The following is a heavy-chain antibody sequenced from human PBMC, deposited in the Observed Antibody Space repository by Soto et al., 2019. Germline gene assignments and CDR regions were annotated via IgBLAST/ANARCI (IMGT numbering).Heavy chain of an antibody. V-gene: IGHV4-31*03. J-gene: IGHJ6*02. CDR1: GGSISSGGYY. D-gene: IGHD1-26*01. CDR3: ARDVAYYIRGYGMDV. Sequence: PSETLSLTCTVSGGSISSGGYYWSWIRQHPGKGLEWIGYIYNSGSTYYNPSLKSRVTISVDTSKNQFYLKQSSVTAADTAVYYCARDVAYYIRGYGMDVWGQGTTVTVSS. CDR2: IYNSGST.